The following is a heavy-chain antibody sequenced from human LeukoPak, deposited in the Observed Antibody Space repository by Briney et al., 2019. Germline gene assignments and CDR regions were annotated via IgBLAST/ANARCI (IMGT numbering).Heavy chain of an antibody. D-gene: IGHD2-2*01. CDR1: GFTFSPYS. J-gene: IGHJ4*02. V-gene: IGHV3-21*01. CDR2: ISSSSGYI. CDR3: ARSKWSSTNLMPPYFDY. Sequence: GSLRLFCAASGFTFSPYSMNWVRQAPGKGLEWVSSISSSSGYIYYADSVKGRFTISRDNAKNSLYLQMNSLRAEDTAVYYCARSKWSSTNLMPPYFDYWGQGTLVTVSS.